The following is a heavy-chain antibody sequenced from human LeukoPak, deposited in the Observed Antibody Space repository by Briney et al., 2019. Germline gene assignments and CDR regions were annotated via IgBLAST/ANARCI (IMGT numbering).Heavy chain of an antibody. CDR1: GYTFTGYY. J-gene: IGHJ6*04. V-gene: IGHV1-2*02. CDR2: INPSSGGT. D-gene: IGHD2-8*01. Sequence: ASVKVSCKASGYTFTGYYMHWVRQAPGQGLEWMGWINPSSGGTNYAQKFQGRVTMTRDTSISTAYMELSRLRSDDTAVYYCARDLSILGEDIVLMVYATLFGMDVWGKGTTVTVSS. CDR3: ARDLSILGEDIVLMVYATLFGMDV.